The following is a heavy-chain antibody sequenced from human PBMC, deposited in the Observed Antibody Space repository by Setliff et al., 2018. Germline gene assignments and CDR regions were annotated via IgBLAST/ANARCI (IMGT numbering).Heavy chain of an antibody. J-gene: IGHJ2*01. Sequence: ASVKVSCKASGYTFTSYGISWVRQAPGQGLEWMGWISAYNGNTNYAQKLQGRVTMTTDTSTSTAYRALRSLRSDDTAVYYCARGVSELGTDWYYDLWGSGTLVTVSS. CDR3: ARGVSELGTDWYYDL. CDR1: GYTFTSYG. CDR2: ISAYNGNT. D-gene: IGHD7-27*01. V-gene: IGHV1-18*01.